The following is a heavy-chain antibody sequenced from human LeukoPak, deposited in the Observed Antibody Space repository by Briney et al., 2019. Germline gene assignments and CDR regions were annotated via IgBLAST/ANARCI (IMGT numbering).Heavy chain of an antibody. CDR3: ARRLLLGYCSGGSCAGITNWFDP. V-gene: IGHV4-39*07. CDR1: GGSISSSSYY. Sequence: PSETLSLTCTVSGGSISSSSYYWGWIRQPPGKGLEWIGEINHSGSTNYNPSLKSRVTISVDTSKNQFSLKLSSVTAADTAVYYCARRLLLGYCSGGSCAGITNWFDPWGQGTLVTVSS. D-gene: IGHD2-15*01. CDR2: INHSGST. J-gene: IGHJ5*02.